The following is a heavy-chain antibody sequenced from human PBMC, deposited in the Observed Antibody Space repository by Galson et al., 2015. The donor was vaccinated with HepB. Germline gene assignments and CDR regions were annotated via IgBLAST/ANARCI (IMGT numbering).Heavy chain of an antibody. J-gene: IGHJ4*02. CDR1: GGSISSSSYY. D-gene: IGHD6-13*01. V-gene: IGHV4-39*01. Sequence: LSLTCTVSGGSISSSSYYWGWIRQPPGKGLEWIGSIYYSGSTYYNPSLKSRVTISVDTSKNQFSLKLSSVTAADTAVYYCASQYSSPTGYFDYWGQGTLVTVSS. CDR3: ASQYSSPTGYFDY. CDR2: IYYSGST.